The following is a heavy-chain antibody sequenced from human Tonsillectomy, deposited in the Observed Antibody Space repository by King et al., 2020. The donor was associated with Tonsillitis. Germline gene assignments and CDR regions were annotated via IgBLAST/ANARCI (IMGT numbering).Heavy chain of an antibody. J-gene: IGHJ4*02. CDR3: AKGDYYDSSRLDY. CDR1: GFTFSSYG. Sequence: VQLVESGGGVVQPGRSLRLSCAASGFTFSSYGMHWVRQAPGKGLEWVAVISYDGSNKYYADSVKGRFTISRDNSKNTLYLQMNSLRAEDTAVYYCAKGDYYDSSRLDYGGQGTLVTVSS. V-gene: IGHV3-30*18. CDR2: ISYDGSNK. D-gene: IGHD3-22*01.